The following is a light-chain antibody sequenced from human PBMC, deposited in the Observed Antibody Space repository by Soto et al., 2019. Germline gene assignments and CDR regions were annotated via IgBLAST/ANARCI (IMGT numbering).Light chain of an antibody. J-gene: IGLJ3*02. V-gene: IGLV2-11*01. CDR3: CSYAGSYTWG. CDR2: DVN. Sequence: QSALTQPRSVSGSPGQSVTLSCTGTSSDVGGYNYVSWYQQHPGKAPKLMIDDVNKRPSGVPDRFSGSRSGNTASLTISGLQAEDEADYYCCSYAGSYTWGFGGGTKRTVL. CDR1: SSDVGGYNY.